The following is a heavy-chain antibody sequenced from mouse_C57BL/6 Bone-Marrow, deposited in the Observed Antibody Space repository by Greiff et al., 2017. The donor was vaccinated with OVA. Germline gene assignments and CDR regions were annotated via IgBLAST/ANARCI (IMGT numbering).Heavy chain of an antibody. D-gene: IGHD2-4*01. V-gene: IGHV1-76*01. CDR2: IYPGSGNT. Sequence: VQLQQSGAELVRPGASVKLSCKASGYTFTDYYINWVKQRPGQGLEWIARIYPGSGNTYYNEKFKGKATLTAEKSSSTAYMQLSSLTSEDSAVYFCARSDDYDGGYFDVWGTGTTVTVSS. CDR1: GYTFTDYY. CDR3: ARSDDYDGGYFDV. J-gene: IGHJ1*03.